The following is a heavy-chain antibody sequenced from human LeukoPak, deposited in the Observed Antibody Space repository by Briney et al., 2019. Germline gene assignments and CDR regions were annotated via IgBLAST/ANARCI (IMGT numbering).Heavy chain of an antibody. D-gene: IGHD3-3*01. J-gene: IGHJ4*02. CDR2: ISSSSSYI. Sequence: GGSLRLSCAASGFTFSSYSMNWVRQAPGKGLEWVSSISSSSSYIYYADSVKGRFTISRDNAKNSLYLQMNSLRDEDTAVYYCARADRYYDFCDYWGQGTLVTVSS. CDR1: GFTFSSYS. V-gene: IGHV3-21*01. CDR3: ARADRYYDFCDY.